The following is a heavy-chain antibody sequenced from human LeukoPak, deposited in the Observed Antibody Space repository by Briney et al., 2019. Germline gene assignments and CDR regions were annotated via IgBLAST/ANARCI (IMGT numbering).Heavy chain of an antibody. CDR2: INVYNGNT. J-gene: IGHJ4*02. CDR3: ARDKIRPNLLVAATRPFDY. Sequence: ASVKDSCKASGYTFTTSGINWVRQAPGQGLEWMGCINVYNGNTNYAQKFQGRITMTRDTSTSTAYMELRSLRSEDTAVYYCARDKIRPNLLVAATRPFDYWGQGTLVTVSS. V-gene: IGHV1-18*01. D-gene: IGHD2-15*01. CDR1: GYTFTTSG.